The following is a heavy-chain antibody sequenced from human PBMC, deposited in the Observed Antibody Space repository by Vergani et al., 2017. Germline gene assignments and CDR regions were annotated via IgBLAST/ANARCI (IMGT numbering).Heavy chain of an antibody. V-gene: IGHV1-2*02. CDR2: INPNSGGT. D-gene: IGHD6-19*01. J-gene: IGHJ6*02. Sequence: QVRLIQSGAEVKKPGASVRVSCRTSGYTFTGYYMHWVRQAPGQGLEWMGWINPNSGGTNYAQKFQGRVTMTRDTSISTAYMELSRLRSDDTAVYYCARDLMAIAVAGMDVWGQGTTVTVSS. CDR3: ARDLMAIAVAGMDV. CDR1: GYTFTGYY.